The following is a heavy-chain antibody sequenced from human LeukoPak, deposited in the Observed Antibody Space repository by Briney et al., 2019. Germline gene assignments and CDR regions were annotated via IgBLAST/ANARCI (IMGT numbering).Heavy chain of an antibody. CDR3: AKGPRAVASEAY. Sequence: GGSLRLSCGASGFTFNSYSMNWVRQAPGKGLEWVSSISTTSSYIYHADSVKGRFTISRDNAKNSLYLQMNSLRAEDTAVYYCAKGPRAVASEAYWGQGTLVTVSS. D-gene: IGHD6-19*01. CDR1: GFTFNSYS. J-gene: IGHJ4*02. V-gene: IGHV3-21*01. CDR2: ISTTSSYI.